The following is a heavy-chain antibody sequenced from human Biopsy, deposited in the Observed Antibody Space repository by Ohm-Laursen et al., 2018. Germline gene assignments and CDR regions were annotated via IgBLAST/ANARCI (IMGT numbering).Heavy chain of an antibody. CDR1: GYTFTPYY. CDR2: INPNSDDT. CDR3: ARGPRGLVVITTTALYFDY. Sequence: GASVKVSCKASGYTFTPYYIHWMRQAPGQGLEWMGWINPNSDDTNYAQKFQGRITMTKDTSTSTVYMDLSSLTFDDSTVYYCARGPRGLVVITTTALYFDYWGQGNLVTVSS. V-gene: IGHV1-2*02. J-gene: IGHJ4*02. D-gene: IGHD3-22*01.